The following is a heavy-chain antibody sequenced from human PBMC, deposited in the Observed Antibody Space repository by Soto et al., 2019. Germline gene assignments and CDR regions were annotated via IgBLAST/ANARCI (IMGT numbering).Heavy chain of an antibody. Sequence: PGGSLRLSCATSGFTFSSYAMSWVRQAPGKGLEWVSAISGSGISTYYADSVKGRFTISRDSAKNTLYLQMNSLRAEDTAVYYCARDLTGMDVWGQGTTVTVSS. CDR3: ARDLTGMDV. V-gene: IGHV3-23*01. CDR2: ISGSGIST. CDR1: GFTFSSYA. J-gene: IGHJ6*02.